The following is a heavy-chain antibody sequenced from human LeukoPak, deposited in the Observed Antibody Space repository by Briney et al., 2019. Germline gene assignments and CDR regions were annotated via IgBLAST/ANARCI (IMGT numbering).Heavy chain of an antibody. CDR1: GGSISSSSYY. D-gene: IGHD6-13*01. CDR3: ARHRPFGIAAAGSGWFDP. CDR2: IYYSGST. V-gene: IGHV4-39*01. Sequence: PSETLSLTCTASGGSISSSSYYWGWIRQPPGKGLEWIGSIYYSGSTYYNPSLKSRVTISVDTSKNQFSLKLSSVTAADTAVYYCARHRPFGIAAAGSGWFDPWGQGTLVTVSS. J-gene: IGHJ5*02.